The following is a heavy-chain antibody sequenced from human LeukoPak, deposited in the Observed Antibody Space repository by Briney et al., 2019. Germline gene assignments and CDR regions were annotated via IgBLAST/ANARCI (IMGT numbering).Heavy chain of an antibody. CDR1: GGSISSYY. V-gene: IGHV4-4*07. CDR3: VRAGDYGDYVGWFDP. CDR2: IHTSGST. D-gene: IGHD4-17*01. J-gene: IGHJ5*02. Sequence: SSETLSLTCTVSGGSISSYYWSWLRQPAGKGLEWIGRIHTSGSTNYNPSLKSRLTMSVDTSKNQFSLKLNSVTAADTAVYYCVRAGDYGDYVGWFDPWGQGTLVTVSS.